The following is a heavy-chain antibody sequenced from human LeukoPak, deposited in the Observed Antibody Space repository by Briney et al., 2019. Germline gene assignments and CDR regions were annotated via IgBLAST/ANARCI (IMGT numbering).Heavy chain of an antibody. Sequence: GGSLRLSCAASGFTFDDYGMSWVRQAPGKGLEWVSGINSNGGSTGYADSVKGRFTISRDNSKNTLYLQMNSLRAEDTAVYYCAKDHYYDSSGYYYVEYYFDYWGQGTLVTVSS. J-gene: IGHJ4*02. CDR2: INSNGGST. CDR3: AKDHYYDSSGYYYVEYYFDY. V-gene: IGHV3-20*04. D-gene: IGHD3-22*01. CDR1: GFTFDDYG.